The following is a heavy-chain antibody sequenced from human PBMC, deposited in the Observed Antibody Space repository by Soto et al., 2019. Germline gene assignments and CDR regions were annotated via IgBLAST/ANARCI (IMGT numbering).Heavy chain of an antibody. D-gene: IGHD1-1*01. CDR2: INPSGGST. Sequence: GASVKVSCKASGYTFTSYYMHWVRQAPGQGLEWMGIINPSGGSTSYAQKFQGRVTMTRDTSTSTVYMELSSLRSEDTAVYYCARGPTLEPGNGYYYYYGMDVWGQGTTVTVSS. J-gene: IGHJ6*02. CDR1: GYTFTSYY. V-gene: IGHV1-46*01. CDR3: ARGPTLEPGNGYYYYYGMDV.